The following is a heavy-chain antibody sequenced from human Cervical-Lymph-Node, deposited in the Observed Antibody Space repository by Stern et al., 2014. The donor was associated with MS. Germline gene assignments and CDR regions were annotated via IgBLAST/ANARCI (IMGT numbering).Heavy chain of an antibody. CDR2: INHSGGT. D-gene: IGHD3-16*02. J-gene: IGHJ5*02. Sequence: QVQLQQWGAGLLKPSETLSLTCAVSGASFSGHYWAWIRQPPGKGLEWIGEINHSGGTNYNPSLTSRLTMSIDTSKNQFSLNLRSVTAADTAVYYCARGGRAYDYVWGSHRFFDPWGQGTLVTVSS. V-gene: IGHV4-34*01. CDR3: ARGGRAYDYVWGSHRFFDP. CDR1: GASFSGHY.